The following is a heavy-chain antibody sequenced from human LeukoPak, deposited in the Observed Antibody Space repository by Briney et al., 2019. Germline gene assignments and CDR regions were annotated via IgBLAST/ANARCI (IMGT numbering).Heavy chain of an antibody. CDR2: ISSSGSSI. CDR3: ARERGTTLNY. V-gene: IGHV3-48*03. D-gene: IGHD4-11*01. Sequence: GGSLRLSCAASGFTFSSYEMNWVRQAPGKGLEWVSCISSSGSSIYYADSVKGRFTISRDNAKNSLYLQMNSLRAEDTAVYYCARERGTTLNYWGQGTLVTVSS. CDR1: GFTFSSYE. J-gene: IGHJ4*02.